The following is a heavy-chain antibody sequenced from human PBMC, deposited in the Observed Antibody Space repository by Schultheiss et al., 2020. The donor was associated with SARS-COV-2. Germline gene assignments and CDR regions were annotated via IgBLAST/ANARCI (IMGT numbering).Heavy chain of an antibody. CDR1: GFTFSSYA. CDR2: ISHDGSNK. J-gene: IGHJ6*02. Sequence: GGSLRLSCAASGFTFSSYAMHWVRQAPGKGLEWSAVISHDGSNKYYADSVKGRFTISRDNAEKTVHLQMNNLRAEDTAVYYCAKGGVSGGSSSAWDYYYGLDVWGQGTTVTVSS. CDR3: AKGGVSGGSSSAWDYYYGLDV. D-gene: IGHD6-6*01. V-gene: IGHV3-30-3*01.